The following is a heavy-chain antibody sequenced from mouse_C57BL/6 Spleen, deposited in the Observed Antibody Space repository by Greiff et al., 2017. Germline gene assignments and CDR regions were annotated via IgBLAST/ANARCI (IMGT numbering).Heavy chain of an antibody. J-gene: IGHJ2*01. CDR2: INPSTGGT. CDR3: ARSHYYGSSPFDY. V-gene: IGHV1-42*01. CDR1: GYSFTGYY. Sequence: VHVKQSGPELVKPGASVKISCKASGYSFTGYYMNWVKQSPEKSLEWIGEINPSTGGTTYNQKFKAKATLTVDKSSSTAYMQLKSLTSEDSAVYYCARSHYYGSSPFDYWGQGTTLTVSS. D-gene: IGHD1-1*01.